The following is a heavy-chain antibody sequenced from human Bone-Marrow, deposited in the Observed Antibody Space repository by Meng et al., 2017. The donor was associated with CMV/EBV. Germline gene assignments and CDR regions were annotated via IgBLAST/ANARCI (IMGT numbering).Heavy chain of an antibody. CDR3: ARTLVSYDFWSGYLDPHDAFDI. CDR2: IYYSGST. Sequence: GSLRLSCTVSGGSISSYYWSWIRQPPGKGLEWIGYIYYSGSTNYNPSLKSRVTISVDTSKNQFSLKLSSVTAADTAVYYCARTLVSYDFWSGYLDPHDAFDIWGQGTMVTVS. J-gene: IGHJ3*02. D-gene: IGHD3-3*01. V-gene: IGHV4-59*01. CDR1: GGSISSYY.